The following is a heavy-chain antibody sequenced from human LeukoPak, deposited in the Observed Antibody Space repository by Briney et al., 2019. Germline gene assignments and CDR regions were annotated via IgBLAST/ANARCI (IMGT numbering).Heavy chain of an antibody. CDR3: ARGHYYGSGSYDYYFDY. V-gene: IGHV3-66*01. D-gene: IGHD3-10*01. Sequence: GGSLRLSCAASGFTVSSNYMSWVRQAPGKGLEWVSIIYSGGSTFYADSVKGRFTISRDNSKNTLYLQMNSLRAEDTAVYYCARGHYYGSGSYDYYFDYWGQGTLVTVSS. CDR1: GFTVSSNY. J-gene: IGHJ4*02. CDR2: IYSGGST.